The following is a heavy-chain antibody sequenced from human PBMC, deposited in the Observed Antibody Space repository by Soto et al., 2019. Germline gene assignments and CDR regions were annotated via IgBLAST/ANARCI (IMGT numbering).Heavy chain of an antibody. J-gene: IGHJ5*02. CDR2: IKSKTDGGTT. CDR3: TTVRSGGSCCGFDP. CDR1: GFTFSNAW. V-gene: IGHV3-15*01. Sequence: GGSLRLSCAASGFTFSNAWMSWVRQAPGKGLEWAGRIKSKTDGGTTDYAAPVKGRFTISRDDSKNTLYLQMNSLKTEDTAVYYCTTVRSGGSCCGFDPWGQGTLVTVSS. D-gene: IGHD2-15*01.